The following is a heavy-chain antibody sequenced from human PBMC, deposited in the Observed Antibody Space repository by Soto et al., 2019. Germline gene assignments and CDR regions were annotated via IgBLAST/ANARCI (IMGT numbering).Heavy chain of an antibody. CDR3: VRAGHVFDVHYYGMDL. CDR2: ISSSGTYI. D-gene: IGHD3-10*01. Sequence: PGGSLRLSCEASGFTFNDYSMDWVRQAPEKGLEWVSSISSSGTYIYSADSVKGRFAISRDNANNVMYLQMDTQRAEETAVYYCVRAGHVFDVHYYGMDLWGQGTTVTVSS. CDR1: GFTFNDYS. V-gene: IGHV3-21*01. J-gene: IGHJ6*02.